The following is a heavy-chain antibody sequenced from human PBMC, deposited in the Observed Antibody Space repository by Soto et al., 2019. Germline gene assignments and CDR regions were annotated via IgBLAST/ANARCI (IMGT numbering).Heavy chain of an antibody. V-gene: IGHV3-48*01. CDR3: ARDMGLAVPQRLDY. CDR2: ISNSSSTI. J-gene: IGHJ4*02. CDR1: GFTFSSYS. Sequence: GGSLRLSCAASGFTFSSYSMNWVRQAPGKGLEWVSYISNSSSTIYYADSVKGRFTISRDNSKNTLYLQMNSLRAEDTAVYYCARDMGLAVPQRLDYWGQGTLVTVSS. D-gene: IGHD6-19*01.